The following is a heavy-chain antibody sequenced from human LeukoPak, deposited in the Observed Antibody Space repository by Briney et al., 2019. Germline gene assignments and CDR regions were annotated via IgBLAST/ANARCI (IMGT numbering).Heavy chain of an antibody. J-gene: IGHJ6*02. CDR2: ISADGVST. CDR3: AKSSYGSGPYSYGMDV. CDR1: GFTFSTYW. Sequence: GGSLRLSCAVSGFTFSTYWMAWVRQAPGKGPEWVSAISADGVSTYYADSVKGRFSISRDTSKNTLHLQMNSLRVEDTAVYYCAKSSYGSGPYSYGMDVWGQGTTVTVSS. D-gene: IGHD3-10*01. V-gene: IGHV3-23*01.